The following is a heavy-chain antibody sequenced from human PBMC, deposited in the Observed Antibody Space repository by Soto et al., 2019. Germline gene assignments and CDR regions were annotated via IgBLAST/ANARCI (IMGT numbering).Heavy chain of an antibody. D-gene: IGHD3-3*01. V-gene: IGHV1-2*04. CDR2: INPNSGGT. J-gene: IGHJ6*03. Sequence: ASVKVSSKASGYTFTGYYMHWVRQAPGQGLEWMGWINPNSGGTNYAQKFQGWVTMTRDTSTSTAYMELSRLRSDHTAVYYCARASPHYDFWSGYPDSYYYYYMDVWGTGTTVTVSS. CDR1: GYTFTGYY. CDR3: ARASPHYDFWSGYPDSYYYYYMDV.